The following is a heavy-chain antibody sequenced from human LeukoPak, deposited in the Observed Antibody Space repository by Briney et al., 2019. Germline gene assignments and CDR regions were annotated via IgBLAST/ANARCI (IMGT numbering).Heavy chain of an antibody. V-gene: IGHV1-46*01. CDR1: GYTFTSYY. J-gene: IGHJ5*02. D-gene: IGHD3-22*01. CDR2: INPSGGST. Sequence: ASVKVSCKASGYTFTSYYMHWVRQAPGQGLEWMGIINPSGGSTSYAQKFQGRVTMTRDMSTSTDYMELSSLRSEDTAVYYCARARRITMIVVANNWFDPWGQGTLVTVSS. CDR3: ARARRITMIVVANNWFDP.